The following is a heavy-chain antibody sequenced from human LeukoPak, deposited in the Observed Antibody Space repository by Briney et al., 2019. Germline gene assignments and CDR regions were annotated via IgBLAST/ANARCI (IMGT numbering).Heavy chain of an antibody. CDR3: ARDVSYCSSTSCYYYYYYGMDV. V-gene: IGHV6-1*01. Sequence: PSQTLSLTCAISGDSVSSNSAAWNWIRQSPSRGLEWLGRTYYRSKWYNDYAVSVKSRITINPDTSKNQFSLQLNSVTPEDTAVYYYARDVSYCSSTSCYYYYYYGMDVWGKGTTVTVSS. D-gene: IGHD2-2*01. J-gene: IGHJ6*04. CDR1: GDSVSSNSAA. CDR2: TYYRSKWYN.